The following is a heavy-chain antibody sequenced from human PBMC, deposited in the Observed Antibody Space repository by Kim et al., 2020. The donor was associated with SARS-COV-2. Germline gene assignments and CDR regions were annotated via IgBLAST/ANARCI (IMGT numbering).Heavy chain of an antibody. V-gene: IGHV4-31*03. J-gene: IGHJ4*02. Sequence: SETLSLTCTVSAGSIRSGGHYWSWIRQHPGKGLEWIGYIYFTGGTDYNPSLKSRATISVDTSKNQFSLKLTSVSAADTAVYYCARDPTIWGQGILVTVSS. CDR1: AGSIRSGGHY. D-gene: IGHD3-10*01. CDR3: ARDPTI. CDR2: IYFTGGT.